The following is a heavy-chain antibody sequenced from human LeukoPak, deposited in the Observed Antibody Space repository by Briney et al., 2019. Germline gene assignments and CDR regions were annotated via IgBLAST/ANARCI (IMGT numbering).Heavy chain of an antibody. V-gene: IGHV4-38-2*02. J-gene: IGHJ5*02. CDR2: FYHSGIT. CDR1: GYSISSGYF. CDR3: ARDRCGP. Sequence: SETLSLTCTVSGYSISSGYFWGWIRQPPGKGLEWIGSFYHSGITYYNPSLKSRVTISVEMSKNQFSLKLSSVTAADTAVYYCARDRCGPWGQGTLVTVSS.